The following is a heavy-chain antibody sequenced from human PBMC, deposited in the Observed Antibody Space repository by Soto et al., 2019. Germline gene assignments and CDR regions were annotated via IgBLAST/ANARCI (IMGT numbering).Heavy chain of an antibody. D-gene: IGHD6-25*01. V-gene: IGHV4-59*01. CDR2: IYYTGST. CDR1: NDSIRSSY. CDR3: ARNTDIAALFDP. Sequence: QVQLQESGPGLVTPSETLSLTFSVSNDSIRSSYWTWIRQPPGKGLEWLVYIYYTGSTNYTPSLENRVTVSVDTSKKQFSLRLKSVTAAETAIYYCARNTDIAALFDPCGQGTLVTVSS. J-gene: IGHJ5*02.